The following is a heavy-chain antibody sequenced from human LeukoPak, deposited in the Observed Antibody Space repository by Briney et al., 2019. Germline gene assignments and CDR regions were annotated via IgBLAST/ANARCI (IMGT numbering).Heavy chain of an antibody. J-gene: IGHJ4*02. D-gene: IGHD3-10*01. V-gene: IGHV1-2*02. Sequence: GASVKVSCKASGYIFTGYYMHWVRQAPGQGLEWMGWINPNSGGTNYAQKFQGRVTMTRDTSISTAYMELSRLRSDDTAVYYCAREMDYYGSGSYYNVRSIYFDYWGQGTLVTVSS. CDR2: INPNSGGT. CDR3: AREMDYYGSGSYYNVRSIYFDY. CDR1: GYIFTGYY.